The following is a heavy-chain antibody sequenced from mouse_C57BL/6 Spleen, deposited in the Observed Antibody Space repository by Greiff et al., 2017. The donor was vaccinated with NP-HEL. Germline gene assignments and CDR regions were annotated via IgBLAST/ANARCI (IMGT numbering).Heavy chain of an antibody. J-gene: IGHJ2*01. D-gene: IGHD1-1*01. CDR1: GFTFSSYA. CDR3: AREYYYGSRKLYYFDY. Sequence: EVHLVESGGGLVKPGGSLKLSCAASGFTFSSYAMSWVRQTPEKRLEWVATISDGGSYTYYPDNVKGRFTISRDNAKNNLYLQMSHLKSEDTAMYYCAREYYYGSRKLYYFDYWGQGTTLTVSS. CDR2: ISDGGSYT. V-gene: IGHV5-4*01.